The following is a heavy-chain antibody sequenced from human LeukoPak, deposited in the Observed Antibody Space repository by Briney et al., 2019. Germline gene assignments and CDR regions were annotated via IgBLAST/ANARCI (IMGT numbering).Heavy chain of an antibody. V-gene: IGHV4-34*01. CDR2: INHSGST. D-gene: IGHD2-2*02. CDR3: ARDHFRSTGGYTGANNYYGLDV. J-gene: IGHJ6*04. Sequence: KSSETLSLTCAVYGGSFSGYYWSWIRQPPGKGLEWIGEINHSGSTNYNPSLKSRVTISVDTPKNQSSLKLSFVTAGEPVGYYWARDHFRSTGGYTGANNYYGLDVWGKGTTVTASS. CDR1: GGSFSGYY.